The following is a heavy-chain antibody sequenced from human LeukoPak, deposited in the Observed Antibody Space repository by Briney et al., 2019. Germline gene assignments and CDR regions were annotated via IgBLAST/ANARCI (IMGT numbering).Heavy chain of an antibody. CDR1: GFTFSGFS. Sequence: GGSLRLSCVASGFTFSGFSMTWVRQAPGKGLEWVANIKHDGTEKYYVDSVKGRFTISRDNAQSSLFLQMSSLRDEDTAVYYCARDRGQLVIPFFFDYWGQGILVTVSS. D-gene: IGHD3-9*01. J-gene: IGHJ4*02. V-gene: IGHV3-7*01. CDR3: ARDRGQLVIPFFFDY. CDR2: IKHDGTEK.